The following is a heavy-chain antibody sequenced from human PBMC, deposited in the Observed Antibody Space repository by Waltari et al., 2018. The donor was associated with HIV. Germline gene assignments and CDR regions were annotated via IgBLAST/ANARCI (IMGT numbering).Heavy chain of an antibody. CDR3: AHRSEQRGDFYDILTGTFDY. CDR1: GFSLSTSGVG. CDR2: IYWNDDK. V-gene: IGHV2-5*01. J-gene: IGHJ4*02. Sequence: QITLKESGPTLVKPTHTLTLTCTFSGFSLSTSGVGVGWIRQPPGKALEWLALIYWNDDKRYSPSLKSRLTITKDTSKNQVVLTMTNMDPVDTATYYCAHRSEQRGDFYDILTGTFDYWGQGTLVTVSS. D-gene: IGHD3-9*01.